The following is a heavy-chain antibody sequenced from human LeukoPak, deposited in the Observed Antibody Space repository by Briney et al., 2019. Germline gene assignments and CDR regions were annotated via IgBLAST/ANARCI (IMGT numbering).Heavy chain of an antibody. CDR1: GGSISSFY. Sequence: SESLSLTCTVSGGSISSFYWSWIRQPAGKGLEWIGRIYTSGNTNYNPSLKSRVTMSLDASKNQFSLKLSSVTAADTAIYYCAGNSGDYWGQGTLVTVSS. J-gene: IGHJ4*02. CDR3: AGNSGDY. D-gene: IGHD4-23*01. CDR2: IYTSGNT. V-gene: IGHV4-4*07.